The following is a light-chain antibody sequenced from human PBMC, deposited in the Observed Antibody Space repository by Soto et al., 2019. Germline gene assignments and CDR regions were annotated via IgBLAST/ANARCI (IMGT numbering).Light chain of an antibody. V-gene: IGKV3-11*01. Sequence: EIVLTQSPATLSLSPGERATLSCRASQSVSSYLAWYQQKPGQAPRLLIYDASNRATGIPARFSCSGSGTDFTLTISSLEPEDFAVYYCQQRSNWPLITFGQGTRLEIK. CDR1: QSVSSY. CDR3: QQRSNWPLIT. CDR2: DAS. J-gene: IGKJ5*01.